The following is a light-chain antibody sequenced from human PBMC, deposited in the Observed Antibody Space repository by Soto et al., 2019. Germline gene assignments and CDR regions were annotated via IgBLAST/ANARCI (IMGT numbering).Light chain of an antibody. CDR3: QQYNTYRA. V-gene: IGKV3-20*01. CDR1: QTVTSNY. Sequence: EIVLTQSPGTLSLSPGERATLSCGASQTVTSNYLAWYQQKPGQAPRLLIFGASIRVTGIPDRFIGSGSGTEFTLTISSLQPDDFATYYCQQYNTYRAFGQGTKVDIK. CDR2: GAS. J-gene: IGKJ1*01.